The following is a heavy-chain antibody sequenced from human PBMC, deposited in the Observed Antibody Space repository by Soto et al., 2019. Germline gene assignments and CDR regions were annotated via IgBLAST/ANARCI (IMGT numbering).Heavy chain of an antibody. CDR2: ITDSGSI. Sequence: GGSLRLSCAASGFTFSNYAMSWVRQAPGEGLEWVSVITDSGSIGYADSVKGRFTISRDNAKNSLYLQMNSLRAEDTALYYCAKDRVRRYYYDSSGYYYGNYYYYYGMDVWGQGTTVTVSS. CDR1: GFTFSNYA. D-gene: IGHD3-22*01. CDR3: AKDRVRRYYYDSSGYYYGNYYYYYGMDV. V-gene: IGHV3-9*01. J-gene: IGHJ6*02.